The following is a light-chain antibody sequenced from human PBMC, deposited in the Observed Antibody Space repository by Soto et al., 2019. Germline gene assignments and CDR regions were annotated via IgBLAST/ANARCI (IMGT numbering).Light chain of an antibody. CDR3: QHYNSYSEA. CDR2: KAS. CDR1: QTISSW. V-gene: IGKV1-5*03. Sequence: DIQMTQSPSTLSGSVGDRVTITGRASQTISSWLAWYQQKPGKAPKLLIYKASTLKSGVPSRFSGSGSGTEFTLTIGSLQPDDFATYYCQHYNSYSEAFGQGTKVDI. J-gene: IGKJ1*01.